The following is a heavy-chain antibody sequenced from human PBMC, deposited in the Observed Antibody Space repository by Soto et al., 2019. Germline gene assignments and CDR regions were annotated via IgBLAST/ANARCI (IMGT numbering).Heavy chain of an antibody. V-gene: IGHV3-73*02. Sequence: EVQLVESGGGLVQPGGSLKLSCAASGFTFSGSAMHWVRQASGKGLEWVGGIRCKANSNETAYAASVKGRFTISKDNSKNTAYLQMNSLKTEDTAVYYCTTGWIRLYEGGYWGQGTLVTVSS. CDR1: GFTFSGSA. CDR2: IRCKANSNET. J-gene: IGHJ4*02. CDR3: TTGWIRLYEGGY. D-gene: IGHD5-18*01.